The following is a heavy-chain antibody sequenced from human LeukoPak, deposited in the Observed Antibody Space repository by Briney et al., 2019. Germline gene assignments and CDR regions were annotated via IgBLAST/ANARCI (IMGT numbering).Heavy chain of an antibody. CDR3: ARGPLYGDSEPFDY. D-gene: IGHD4-17*01. V-gene: IGHV3-30-3*01. CDR2: ISYDGSNK. J-gene: IGHJ4*02. CDR1: GFTFSSYA. Sequence: GGSLRLSCAASGFTFSSYAMHWVRQAPGKGLEWVAVISYDGSNKYYADSVKGRFTISRDNSKNTLCLQMNSLRAEDTAVYYCARGPLYGDSEPFDYWGQGTLVTVSS.